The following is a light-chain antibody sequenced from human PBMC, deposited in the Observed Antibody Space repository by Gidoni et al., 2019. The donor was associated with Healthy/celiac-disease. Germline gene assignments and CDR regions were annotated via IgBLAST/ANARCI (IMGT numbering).Light chain of an antibody. V-gene: IGKV1-39*01. J-gene: IGKJ2*01. CDR1: QSISSY. Sequence: IQLTQSPSSLSASVGDRVTITCRASQSISSYLNWYQQKPGKATKLLIYAASSLQSGVPSRFSGSGSGTDFTLTLSSLQPEDFATYYCQQSYSTPRLYTFGQGTKLEIK. CDR2: AAS. CDR3: QQSYSTPRLYT.